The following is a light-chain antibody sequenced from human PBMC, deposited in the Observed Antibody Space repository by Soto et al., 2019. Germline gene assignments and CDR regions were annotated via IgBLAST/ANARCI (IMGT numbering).Light chain of an antibody. V-gene: IGLV9-49*01. Sequence: QSVLTQPPSASASLGASVTLTCTLSSGYSNYKVDWYQQRPGKGPRFVMRVGTGGIVGSKGDGIPDRFSVLGSGLNRYLTINNIQEEYESDYHCGADHGSGSNFVVFGGGTKLTVL. CDR3: GADHGSGSNFVV. CDR1: SGYSNYK. J-gene: IGLJ2*01. CDR2: VGTGGIVG.